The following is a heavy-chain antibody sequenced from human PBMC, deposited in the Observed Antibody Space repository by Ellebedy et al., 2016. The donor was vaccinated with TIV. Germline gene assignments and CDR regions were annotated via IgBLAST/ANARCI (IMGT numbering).Heavy chain of an antibody. J-gene: IGHJ4*02. CDR3: ARDQWLGRAYYFDY. D-gene: IGHD6-19*01. CDR2: IKQDGSEK. CDR1: GFTFSNYW. Sequence: GESLKISCGTSGFTFSNYWMTWVRQAPGKGLEWVANIKQDGSEKYYVDSVKGRFSTSRDNAKNSMYLQMNSLRDEDTAVYYCARDQWLGRAYYFDYWGQGTLLTVSS. V-gene: IGHV3-7*01.